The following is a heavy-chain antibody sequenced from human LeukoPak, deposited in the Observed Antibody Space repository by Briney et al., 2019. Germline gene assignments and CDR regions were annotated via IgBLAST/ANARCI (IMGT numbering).Heavy chain of an antibody. CDR3: ARETYCSGGSCYKGNAFDI. J-gene: IGHJ3*02. CDR1: GFTFDDYG. Sequence: GGSLRLSCAASGFTFDDYGMSWVRQVPGKGLEWVSSISSSSSYIYYADSMKGRFTISRDNAKNSLYLQMNSLRADDTAVYYCARETYCSGGSCYKGNAFDIWGQGTMVTVSS. D-gene: IGHD2-15*01. CDR2: ISSSSSYI. V-gene: IGHV3-21*01.